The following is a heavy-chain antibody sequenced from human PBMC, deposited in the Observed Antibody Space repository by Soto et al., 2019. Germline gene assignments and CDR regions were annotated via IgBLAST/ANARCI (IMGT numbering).Heavy chain of an antibody. J-gene: IGHJ4*02. Sequence: QVQVAQSGAEVKRPGASVKVSCWASGYPFTNFYIHWVRQAPGQGLEWMGIINPSGGSTAYAQKFLGRVTMTRDTSTSTVYMEVSSLRSEDTAVYYCARADYYGSSGSQLDYWGQGTLVTVSS. CDR1: GYPFTNFY. CDR3: ARADYYGSSGSQLDY. V-gene: IGHV1-46*01. D-gene: IGHD3-22*01. CDR2: INPSGGST.